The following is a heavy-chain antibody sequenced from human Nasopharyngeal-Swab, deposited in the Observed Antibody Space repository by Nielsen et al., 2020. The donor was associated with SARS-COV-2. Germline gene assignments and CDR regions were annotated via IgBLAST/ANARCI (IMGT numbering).Heavy chain of an antibody. V-gene: IGHV3-23*01. J-gene: IGHJ5*02. CDR2: ISGSGGST. D-gene: IGHD3-10*01. Sequence: GGSLRLSCAASGFTFSNYGMHWVRQAPGKGLEWVSAISGSGGSTYYADSVKGRFTISRDNSKNTLYLQMNSLRAEDTAVYYCAKHGLLWFGELSRWFDPWGQGTLVTVSS. CDR3: AKHGLLWFGELSRWFDP. CDR1: GFTFSNYG.